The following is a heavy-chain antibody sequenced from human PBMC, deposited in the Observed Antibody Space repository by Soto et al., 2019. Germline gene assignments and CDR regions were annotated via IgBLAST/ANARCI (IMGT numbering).Heavy chain of an antibody. D-gene: IGHD3-22*01. Sequence: GGSLRLSCTASGLPHRSLAMLWVRQAPRKGLDWVSGISGSGGGTYYADSVKGQFTISRDNSKNTLYLQMNSLRAEDTAVYYCAKDRSRSYGSGYPLGYFDYWGQGTLVTVSS. J-gene: IGHJ4*02. CDR3: AKDRSRSYGSGYPLGYFDY. CDR2: ISGSGGGT. CDR1: GLPHRSLA. V-gene: IGHV3-23*01.